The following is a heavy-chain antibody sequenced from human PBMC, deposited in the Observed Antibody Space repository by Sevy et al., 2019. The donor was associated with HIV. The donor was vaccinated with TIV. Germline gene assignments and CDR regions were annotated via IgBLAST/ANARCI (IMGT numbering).Heavy chain of an antibody. D-gene: IGHD3-10*01. CDR3: ARAGGCWALRY. J-gene: IGHJ4*02. Sequence: GGSLRLSCAASGFIFSDYYMSWIRQAPGKGLEWVAYISGSGNTIYYTDSVKGRFTISRDNAKDSLYLQMNRLRAEDTAVYYCARAGGCWALRYWGQGSLVTVSS. CDR1: GFIFSDYY. CDR2: ISGSGNTI. V-gene: IGHV3-11*01.